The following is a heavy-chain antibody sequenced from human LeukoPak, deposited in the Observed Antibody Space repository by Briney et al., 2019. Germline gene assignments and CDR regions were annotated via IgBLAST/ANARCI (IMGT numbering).Heavy chain of an antibody. Sequence: PSETLSLTCAVYGGSFSGYYWSWIRQPPGKGLEWIGYIYYSGSTNYNPSLKSRVTISVDTSKNQFSLKLSSVTAADTAVYYCARHYYDSSGYDYWGQGTLVTVSS. J-gene: IGHJ4*02. CDR1: GGSFSGYY. V-gene: IGHV4-59*01. D-gene: IGHD3-22*01. CDR3: ARHYYDSSGYDY. CDR2: IYYSGST.